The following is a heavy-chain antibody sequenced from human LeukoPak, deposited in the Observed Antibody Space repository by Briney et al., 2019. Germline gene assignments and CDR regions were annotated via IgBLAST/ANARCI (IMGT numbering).Heavy chain of an antibody. J-gene: IGHJ4*02. CDR1: GFTFSSYG. CDR2: ITGTGGST. Sequence: GGSLRLSCAASGFTFSSYGMSWVRQAPGKGLEWVSAITGTGGSTYYADSGKGRFTISRDNSKNTLYLQMNSLRAEDTAVYYCAKGKASDYWGQGTLVTVSS. CDR3: AKGKASDY. V-gene: IGHV3-23*01.